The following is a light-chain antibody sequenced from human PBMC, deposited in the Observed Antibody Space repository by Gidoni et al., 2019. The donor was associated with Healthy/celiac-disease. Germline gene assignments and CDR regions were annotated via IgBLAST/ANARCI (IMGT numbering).Light chain of an antibody. CDR1: SSNIGAGYD. Sequence: QSVLTQPPSVSGAPGQLVTISCTGSSSNIGAGYDVHWYQQLPGTAPKLLIYGNSHRPSGVPDRFSGSRSGTSASLTITGLRAEDEADYYCQSYDSSLSGPYVVFGGGTKLTVL. CDR3: QSYDSSLSGPYVV. CDR2: GNS. V-gene: IGLV1-40*01. J-gene: IGLJ2*01.